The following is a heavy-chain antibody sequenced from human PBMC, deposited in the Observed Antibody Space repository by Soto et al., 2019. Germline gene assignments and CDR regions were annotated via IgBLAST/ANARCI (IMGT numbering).Heavy chain of an antibody. D-gene: IGHD4-17*01. Sequence: SETLSLTCAVYGGSFSGYYWSWIRQPPGKGLEWIGEINHSGSTNYNPSLKSRVTISVDTSKNQFSLKLSSVTAADTAVYYCAADDYGGKGNWFDPWGQGTLVTVSS. CDR2: INHSGST. V-gene: IGHV4-34*01. CDR1: GGSFSGYY. CDR3: AADDYGGKGNWFDP. J-gene: IGHJ5*02.